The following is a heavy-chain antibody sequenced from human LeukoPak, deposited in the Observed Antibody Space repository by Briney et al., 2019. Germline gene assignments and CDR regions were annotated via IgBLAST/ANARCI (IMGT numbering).Heavy chain of an antibody. D-gene: IGHD4/OR15-4a*01. Sequence: GGSLRLSCAASGFTFSSYGMTWVRQAPGKGLEWVSFIYSDNTHYSDSVKGRFTISRDNSKNTLYLQMNSLRAEDTAVYYCARRAGAYSHPYDYWGQGTLVTVSS. CDR2: IYSDNT. CDR3: ARRAGAYSHPYDY. J-gene: IGHJ4*02. CDR1: GFTFSSYG. V-gene: IGHV3-53*01.